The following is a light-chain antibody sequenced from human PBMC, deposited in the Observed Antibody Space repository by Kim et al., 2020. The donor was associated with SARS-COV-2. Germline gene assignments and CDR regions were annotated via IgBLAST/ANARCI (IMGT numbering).Light chain of an antibody. V-gene: IGLV3-1*01. CDR1: KLGDKN. Sequence: SYELTQPPSVSVSPGQTASFTCSGDKLGDKNASWYQQKPGQSPVLVIYQDTKRPSGIPERFSGSNSGNTATLTISGTQAVDEADYYCQAWDSGTVVFGGG. CDR2: QDT. J-gene: IGLJ2*01. CDR3: QAWDSGTVV.